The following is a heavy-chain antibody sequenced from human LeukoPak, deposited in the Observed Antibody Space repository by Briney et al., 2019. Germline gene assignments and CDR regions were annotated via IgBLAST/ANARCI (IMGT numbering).Heavy chain of an antibody. V-gene: IGHV4-39*01. J-gene: IGHJ4*02. CDR3: ARGAKLRYFARNVNYFDY. CDR2: IYYSVST. D-gene: IGHD3-9*01. CDR1: GDSISSSSYY. Sequence: SETLSLTCTVSGDSISSSSYYWGWIRQPPGKGLEWIGSIYYSVSTYYNPSLKSRVTISVDTSKNQFSLKLSSVTAADTAVYYCARGAKLRYFARNVNYFDYWGQGTLVTVSS.